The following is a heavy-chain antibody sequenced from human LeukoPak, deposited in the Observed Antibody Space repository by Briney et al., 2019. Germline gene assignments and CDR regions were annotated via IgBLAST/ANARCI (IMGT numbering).Heavy chain of an antibody. D-gene: IGHD5-24*01. CDR2: ISYDGVYK. J-gene: IGHJ4*02. V-gene: IGHV3-30*04. CDR3: ARDEFDGYNLGPSIY. Sequence: PGRSLRLSCAASGFNFRNYAMHWVRQTPEKGLEWVAVISYDGVYKNYADSVKGRFTISRDDPKNTLYLQMNGLRTEDTGLYYCARDEFDGYNLGPSIYWGQGTLVTVSS. CDR1: GFNFRNYA.